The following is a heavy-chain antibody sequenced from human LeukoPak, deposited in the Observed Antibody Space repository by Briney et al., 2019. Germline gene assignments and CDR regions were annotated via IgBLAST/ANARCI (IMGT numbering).Heavy chain of an antibody. V-gene: IGHV3-23*01. Sequence: QSGGSLRLSCAASGFTFSSYAMSWVRQAPGKGLEWVSAISGSGGSTYYADSVKGRFTISRDNSKNTLYLQMNSLRAEDTAVYYCAKEGWELLRRRNAFDIWGQGTTVTVSS. CDR2: ISGSGGST. CDR1: GFTFSSYA. CDR3: AKEGWELLRRRNAFDI. J-gene: IGHJ3*02. D-gene: IGHD1-26*01.